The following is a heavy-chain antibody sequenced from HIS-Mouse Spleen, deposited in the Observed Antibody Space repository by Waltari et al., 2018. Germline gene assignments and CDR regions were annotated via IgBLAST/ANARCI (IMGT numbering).Heavy chain of an antibody. Sequence: QVQLQESGPGLVKPSETLSLTCTVSGYSISSGYYWGWIRQPPGKGLEWIGSIYHSGSISYNPSLKSRFTISVDTSKNQFSLKLSSVTAADTAVYYCARVIVVVTPSYWYFDLWGRGTLVTVSS. J-gene: IGHJ2*01. CDR1: GYSISSGYY. V-gene: IGHV4-38-2*02. CDR2: IYHSGSI. D-gene: IGHD2-21*02. CDR3: ARVIVVVTPSYWYFDL.